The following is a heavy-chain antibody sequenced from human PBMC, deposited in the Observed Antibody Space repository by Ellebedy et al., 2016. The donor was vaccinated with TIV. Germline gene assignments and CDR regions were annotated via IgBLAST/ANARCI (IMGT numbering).Heavy chain of an antibody. J-gene: IGHJ4*02. CDR1: GGSFSGYY. CDR2: INLSGST. V-gene: IGHV4-34*01. Sequence: MPSETLSLTFAVYGGSFSGYYWSWIRQPPGKGLEWIGEINLSGSTNYNPSLKSRVTISVDKSKNQFSLKLSSVTAADTAVYYCARDVVGSSGYFDYWGQGTLVTVSS. CDR3: ARDVVGSSGYFDY. D-gene: IGHD3-22*01.